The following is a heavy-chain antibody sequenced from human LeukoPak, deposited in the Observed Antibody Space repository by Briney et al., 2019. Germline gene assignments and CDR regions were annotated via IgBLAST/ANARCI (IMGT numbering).Heavy chain of an antibody. CDR2: ISSSSSYI. Sequence: PGGSLRLSCAASGFTFSSYGMHWVRQAPGKGLEWVSSISSSSSYIYYADSVKGRFTISRDNAKNSLYLQMNSLRAEDTAVYYCARGYYYDSSGYRIPDYWGQGTLVTVSS. CDR3: ARGYYYDSSGYRIPDY. V-gene: IGHV3-21*01. CDR1: GFTFSSYG. D-gene: IGHD3-22*01. J-gene: IGHJ4*02.